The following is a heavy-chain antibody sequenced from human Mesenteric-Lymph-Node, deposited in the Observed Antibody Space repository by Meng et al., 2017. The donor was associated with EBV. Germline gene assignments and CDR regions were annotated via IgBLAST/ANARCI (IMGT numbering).Heavy chain of an antibody. D-gene: IGHD3-10*01. CDR2: VYYSGST. Sequence: QEHLQQSVPGLVQPSETLSLTCTVSGGSVSSTSYYWSWIRQPPGKRLEWIGYVYYSGSTNYNPSLKSRVTISVDTSKNQFSLNLYSVTAADTAVYYCARENPARGNWFDPWGQGALVTVSS. J-gene: IGHJ5*02. CDR1: GGSVSSTSYY. CDR3: ARENPARGNWFDP. V-gene: IGHV4-61*01.